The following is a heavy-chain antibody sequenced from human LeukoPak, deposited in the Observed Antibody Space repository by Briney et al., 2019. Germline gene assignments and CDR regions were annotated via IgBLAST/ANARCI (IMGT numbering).Heavy chain of an antibody. CDR2: VNSDGTTT. D-gene: IGHD5-12*01. CDR3: AINGGGDSGYGNFDY. Sequence: PGGSLRLSCAASGFTFSSYWMHWVRQAPGKGLVWVSRVNSDGTTTSYADSVKGRFTTSRGNAKNSLYLQMNSLRAEDTAFYYCAINGGGDSGYGNFDYWGQGTLVTVSS. V-gene: IGHV3-74*01. J-gene: IGHJ4*02. CDR1: GFTFSSYW.